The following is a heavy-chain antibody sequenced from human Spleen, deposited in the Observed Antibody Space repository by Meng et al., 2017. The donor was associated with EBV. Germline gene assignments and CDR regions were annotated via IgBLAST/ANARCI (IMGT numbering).Heavy chain of an antibody. D-gene: IGHD3-16*02. J-gene: IGHJ4*02. Sequence: LQVQDRGPGLVNPSETLSLPCNVSGGSMSSFSYYWGWIRQPPGKGLEWIGSFFYSGSTTYNPSLKSRVTISVDTSKNQFSLKLSSATAADTAVYYCARVNRQELSFGVDFWGQGTLVTVSS. CDR2: FFYSGST. CDR1: GGSMSSFSYY. V-gene: IGHV4-39*07. CDR3: ARVNRQELSFGVDF.